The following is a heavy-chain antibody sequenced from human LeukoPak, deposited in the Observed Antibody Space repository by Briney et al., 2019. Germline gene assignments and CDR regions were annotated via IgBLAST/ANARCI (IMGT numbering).Heavy chain of an antibody. V-gene: IGHV1-69*04. D-gene: IGHD6-19*01. CDR2: IIPSLGIA. Sequence: GASVKLSCKASGGTFSSYAISWVRQAPGQGLEWMGRIIPSLGIAHYTQQFQGRVTITADKSTTTAYLDVSFLRSEDTAVYYCARDRPLKGIAVTGPLDYWGQGTLVTVSS. J-gene: IGHJ4*02. CDR3: ARDRPLKGIAVTGPLDY. CDR1: GGTFSSYA.